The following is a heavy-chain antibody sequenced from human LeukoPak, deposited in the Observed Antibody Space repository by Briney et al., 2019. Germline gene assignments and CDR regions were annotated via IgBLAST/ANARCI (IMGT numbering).Heavy chain of an antibody. CDR2: IYYSGST. J-gene: IGHJ3*02. D-gene: IGHD3-10*01. Sequence: SETLSLTCTVSGGSISSYYWSWIRQPPGKGLEWIGYIYYSGSTNYNPSLKSRVTISVDTPKNQFSLKLSSVTAADTAVYYCARERGSNAFDIWGQGTMVTVSS. V-gene: IGHV4-59*01. CDR1: GGSISSYY. CDR3: ARERGSNAFDI.